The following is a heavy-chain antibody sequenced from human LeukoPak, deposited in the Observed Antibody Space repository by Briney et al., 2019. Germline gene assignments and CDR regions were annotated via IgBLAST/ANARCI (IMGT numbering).Heavy chain of an antibody. D-gene: IGHD1-26*01. CDR2: ISYSGST. CDR1: GDSISSSDYY. J-gene: IGHJ4*02. V-gene: IGHV4-39*01. Sequence: SETLSLTCTVSGDSISSSDYYWGWLRQPPGKGLGWIGTISYSGSTYYNPSLQSRVTISVGTSKNQFSLELSSVTAADTAVYYCARGSRRLADFHYWGQGTLVTVSS. CDR3: ARGSRRLADFHY.